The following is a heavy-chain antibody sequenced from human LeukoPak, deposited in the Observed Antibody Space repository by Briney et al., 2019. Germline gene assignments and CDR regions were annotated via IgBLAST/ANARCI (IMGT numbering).Heavy chain of an antibody. J-gene: IGHJ5*02. CDR1: GYTFTNYW. D-gene: IGHD3-10*01. CDR3: ARLGGSGSKRFDP. CDR2: IYPDDSDT. V-gene: IGHV5-51*01. Sequence: GESLKISRKGSGYTFTNYWIGWVRQVPGKGLEWMGIIYPDDSDTRYRPSFQGQVTISADKSISTAYLQWSSLKASDTAMYYCARLGGSGSKRFDPWGQGTLVTVSS.